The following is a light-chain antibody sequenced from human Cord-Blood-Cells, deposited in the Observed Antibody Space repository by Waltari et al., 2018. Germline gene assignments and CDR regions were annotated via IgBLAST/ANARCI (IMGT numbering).Light chain of an antibody. CDR3: CSYAGSSTWV. V-gene: IGLV2-23*01. CDR2: EGS. CDR1: SSDVGSYNL. Sequence: QSALTQPASVSGSPGQSTTISCPGTSSDVGSYNLVSWYQQHPGKAPKPMIYEGSKRPSGVSNRFSGSKSGNTASLTISGLQAEDEADYYCCSYAGSSTWVFGGGTKLTVL. J-gene: IGLJ3*02.